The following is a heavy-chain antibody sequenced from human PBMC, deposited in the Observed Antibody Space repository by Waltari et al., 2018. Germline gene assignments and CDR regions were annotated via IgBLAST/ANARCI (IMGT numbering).Heavy chain of an antibody. V-gene: IGHV3-23*01. Sequence: EVQLLESGGGLVQPGGSLRLSCAASGFTFSSYAMSWVRQAPGKGLEWVSAISGSGGSTYYADSVKGRFTISRDNSKNTLYLQMNSLRAEDTAVYYCAKKGEYYDFWSGYLYYFDYWGQGTLVTVSS. D-gene: IGHD3-3*01. CDR1: GFTFSSYA. J-gene: IGHJ4*02. CDR3: AKKGEYYDFWSGYLYYFDY. CDR2: ISGSGGST.